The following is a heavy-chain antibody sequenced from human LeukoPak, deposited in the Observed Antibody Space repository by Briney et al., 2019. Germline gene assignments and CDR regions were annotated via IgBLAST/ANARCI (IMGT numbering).Heavy chain of an antibody. J-gene: IGHJ5*02. D-gene: IGHD6-6*01. CDR2: INPNSGGT. Sequence: GASVKVSCKASGGTFSSYAISWVRQAPGQGLEWMGWINPNSGGTNYAQKFQGRVTMTRDTSISTAYMELSSLRSDDTAMYYCASLSRDGSSSVLNWFDPWGQGTLVTVSS. V-gene: IGHV1-2*02. CDR1: GGTFSSYA. CDR3: ASLSRDGSSSVLNWFDP.